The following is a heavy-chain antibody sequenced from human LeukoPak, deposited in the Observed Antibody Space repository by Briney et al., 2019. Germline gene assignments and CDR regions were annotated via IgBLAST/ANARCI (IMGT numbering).Heavy chain of an antibody. V-gene: IGHV2-5*02. CDR3: AHRIAAAGDFHFDY. Sequence: SGPTLVNPTQTLTLTCTFSGFSLSTSGVGVGWIRQPPGKALEWLALIYWDDDKHYSPSLKSTLTITKDTSKNQVVLTMTNMDPVDTATYYCAHRIAAAGDFHFDYWGQGTLVTVSS. J-gene: IGHJ4*02. D-gene: IGHD6-13*01. CDR1: GFSLSTSGVG. CDR2: IYWDDDK.